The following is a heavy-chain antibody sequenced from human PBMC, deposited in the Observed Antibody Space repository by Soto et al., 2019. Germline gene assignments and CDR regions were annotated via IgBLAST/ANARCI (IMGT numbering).Heavy chain of an antibody. J-gene: IGHJ3*02. D-gene: IGHD3-22*01. CDR2: ISGSGGST. V-gene: IGHV3-23*01. CDR3: AKRGRGTITMIVVEDQEHAFDI. Sequence: PGGSLRLSCAASGFTFSSYAMSWVRQAPGKWLEWVSAISGSGGSTYYADSVKGRFTISRDNSKNTLYLQMNSLRAEDTAVYYCAKRGRGTITMIVVEDQEHAFDIWGQGTMVTVSS. CDR1: GFTFSSYA.